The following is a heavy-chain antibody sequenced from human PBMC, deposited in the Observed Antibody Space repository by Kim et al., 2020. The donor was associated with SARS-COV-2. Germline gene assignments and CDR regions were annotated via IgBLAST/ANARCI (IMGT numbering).Heavy chain of an antibody. V-gene: IGHV7-4-1*02. J-gene: IGHJ6*03. CDR1: GYTFTSYA. D-gene: IGHD1-26*01. Sequence: ASVKVSCKASGYTFTSYAMNWVRQAPGQGLEWMGWINTNTGNPTYAQSFPGRVVFTLDTSVSTAYLEMSSLKAEDTAVYYCAGAYYDFRCGTLCDYYYYM. CDR2: INTNTGNP. CDR3: AGAYYDFRCGTLCDYYYYM.